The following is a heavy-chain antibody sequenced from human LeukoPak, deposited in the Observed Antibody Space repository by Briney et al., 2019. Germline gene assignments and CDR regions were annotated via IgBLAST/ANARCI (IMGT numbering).Heavy chain of an antibody. D-gene: IGHD3-10*01. CDR1: GFTFSSYW. J-gene: IGHJ6*02. CDR3: ARDPPHVLLWFGELSDWGDYYYGMDV. CDR2: IKQDGSEK. V-gene: IGHV3-7*01. Sequence: GGSLRLSCVASGFTFSSYWMNWVRQAPGKGLEWVANIKQDGSEKYYVDSVKGRFTISRDNAKNSLYLQMNSLRAEDTAVYYCARDPPHVLLWFGELSDWGDYYYGMDVWGQGTTVTVSS.